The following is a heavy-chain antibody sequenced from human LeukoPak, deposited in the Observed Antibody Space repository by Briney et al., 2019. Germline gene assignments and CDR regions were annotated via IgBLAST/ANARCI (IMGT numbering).Heavy chain of an antibody. CDR2: INPNSGGT. CDR1: GYTFTGYY. J-gene: IGHJ2*01. D-gene: IGHD4-23*01. V-gene: IGHV1-2*02. Sequence: ASVKVSCKASGYTFTGYYMHWVRQAPGQGLEWMGWINPNSGGTNYAQKFQGRVTMTRDTSISTAYMELSRLRSDDTAVYYCARSQGGNSLWYFDLWGRGTLVTVFS. CDR3: ARSQGGNSLWYFDL.